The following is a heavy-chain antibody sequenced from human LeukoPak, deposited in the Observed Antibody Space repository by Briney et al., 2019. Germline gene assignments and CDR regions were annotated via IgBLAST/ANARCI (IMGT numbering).Heavy chain of an antibody. D-gene: IGHD5-18*01. CDR3: ARELDTAMVTGYDAFDI. J-gene: IGHJ3*02. CDR1: GFTFSSYW. CDR2: IKQDGSEK. Sequence: PGRSLRLSCAASGFTFSSYWMSWVRQAPGKGLEWVANIKQDGSEKYYVDSVKGRFTISRDNAKNSLYLQMNSLRAEDTAVYYCARELDTAMVTGYDAFDIWGQGTMVTVSS. V-gene: IGHV3-7*01.